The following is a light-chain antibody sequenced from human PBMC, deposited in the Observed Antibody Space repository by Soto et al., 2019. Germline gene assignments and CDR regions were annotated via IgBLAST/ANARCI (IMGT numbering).Light chain of an antibody. J-gene: IGKJ2*03. CDR1: QSISSTY. Sequence: EIVLTQSPGTLSLSPGERATLSCRASQSISSTYLAWYHQKPGQAPRLLIYGVSSRATGIPDRFSGSGSGTDFSLTISRLEPEDFAVYYCLNYGRLPYSFGQGTKLEIK. CDR3: LNYGRLPYS. V-gene: IGKV3-20*01. CDR2: GVS.